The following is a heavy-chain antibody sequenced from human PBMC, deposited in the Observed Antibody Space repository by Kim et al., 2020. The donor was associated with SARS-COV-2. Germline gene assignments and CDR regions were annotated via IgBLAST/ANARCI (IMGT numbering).Heavy chain of an antibody. V-gene: IGHV4-59*08. CDR2: IYYSGST. CDR1: GGSISSYY. J-gene: IGHJ3*02. CDR3: AREGLGYRSSTSCYRAFDI. D-gene: IGHD2-2*01. Sequence: SETLSLTCTVSGGSISSYYWSWIRQPPGKGLEWIGYIYYSGSTNYNPSLKSRVTISVDTSKNQFSLKLSSVTAADTAVYYCAREGLGYRSSTSCYRAFDIWGQGTMVTVSS.